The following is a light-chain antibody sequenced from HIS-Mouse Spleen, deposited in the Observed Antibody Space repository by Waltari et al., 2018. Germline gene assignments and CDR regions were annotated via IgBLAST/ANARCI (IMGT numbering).Light chain of an antibody. V-gene: IGLV2-23*01. CDR3: CSYAGSSTVV. CDR1: SSDVGSYNL. J-gene: IGLJ2*01. CDR2: EGS. Sequence: QSALTQPASVSGSPGQPITISCTGTSSDVGSYNLVSWYQQHPGKAPKPMIYEGSKRPSGVSNRFSGSKSGNTASLTISGLQAEDEADYYCCSYAGSSTVVFGGGTKLTVL.